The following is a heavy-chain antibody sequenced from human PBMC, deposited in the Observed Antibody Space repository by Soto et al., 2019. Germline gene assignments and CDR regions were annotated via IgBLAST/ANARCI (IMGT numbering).Heavy chain of an antibody. J-gene: IGHJ6*02. CDR1: GFTFSTYP. Sequence: GGSLRLSCAASGFTFSTYPMSCVRQAPGKWLEWVSGISGSGISTYYTDSVKGLFTISRDDSKNTAFLQMNSLRDEDTAVYYCVKPPVIKASYYYSDMDVWGQGNTVTVSS. CDR2: ISGSGIST. V-gene: IGHV3-23*01. CDR3: VKPPVIKASYYYSDMDV. D-gene: IGHD4-4*01.